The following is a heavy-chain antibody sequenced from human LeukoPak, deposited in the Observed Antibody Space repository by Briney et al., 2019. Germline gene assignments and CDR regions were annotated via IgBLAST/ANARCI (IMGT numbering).Heavy chain of an antibody. CDR3: ARAMWSSSPVDY. CDR1: GGSISSGGYY. J-gene: IGHJ4*02. V-gene: IGHV4-30-4*08. Sequence: SETLSLTCTVSGGSISSGGYYWSWIRQHPGKGLEWIGYIYYSGSTYYNPSLKSRVTISVDTSKNQFSLKLSSVTAADAAVYYCARAMWSSSPVDYWGQGTLVTVSS. CDR2: IYYSGST. D-gene: IGHD6-6*01.